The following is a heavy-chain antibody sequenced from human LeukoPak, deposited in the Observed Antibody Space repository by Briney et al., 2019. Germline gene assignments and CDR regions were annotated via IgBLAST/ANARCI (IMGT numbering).Heavy chain of an antibody. Sequence: PGGSLRLSCAGSGFTFSSYAMSWVRQAPGKGLEWVSAISGSGGSTYYADSVKGRFTISRDNSKNTLYLQMNSLRAEDTAVYYCANPVRGGLAANWGQGTLVTISS. J-gene: IGHJ4*02. CDR2: ISGSGGST. CDR1: GFTFSSYA. D-gene: IGHD3-10*01. V-gene: IGHV3-23*01. CDR3: ANPVRGGLAAN.